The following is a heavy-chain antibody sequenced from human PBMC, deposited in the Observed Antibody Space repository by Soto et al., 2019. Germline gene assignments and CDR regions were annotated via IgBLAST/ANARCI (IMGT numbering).Heavy chain of an antibody. V-gene: IGHV3-15*07. CDR2: IKSKIDGGTT. Sequence: EVQLVESGGGLVKPGGSLRLSCTVSGFIVSSAWMNWVRQAPGKGLEWVGRIKSKIDGGTTDYAAPVQGRFTISLEDAKKMLYLQMESLRTEDTAVYYCTPAPQRALTEDTARSWGQGTLVTVSS. CDR3: TPAPQRALTEDTARS. J-gene: IGHJ5*02. CDR1: GFIVSSAW. D-gene: IGHD2-21*02.